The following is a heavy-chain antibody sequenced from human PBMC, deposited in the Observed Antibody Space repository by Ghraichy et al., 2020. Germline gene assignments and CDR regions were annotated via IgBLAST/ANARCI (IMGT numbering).Heavy chain of an antibody. CDR1: RGSFSGYS. D-gene: IGHD3-10*01. V-gene: IGHV4-34*01. CDR2: IFHTGRT. Sequence: SQTISLTCAVSRGSFSGYSWTWIRQSPGMGLEWIGEIFHTGRTNYSPPLRSRVTMSLDVSKNHLSLQLASVTASDTGFYYCARGGPSGRGLDSWGQGTLVTVSS. J-gene: IGHJ5*01. CDR3: ARGGPSGRGLDS.